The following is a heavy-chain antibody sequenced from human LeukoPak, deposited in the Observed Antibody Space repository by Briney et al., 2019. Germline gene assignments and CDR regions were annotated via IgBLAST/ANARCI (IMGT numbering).Heavy chain of an antibody. CDR2: ISGSGIST. CDR3: AKRGAEVGATVAPGDY. J-gene: IGHJ4*02. D-gene: IGHD1-26*01. V-gene: IGHV3-23*01. CDR1: GFTFSDYG. Sequence: GGSLRLSCAAAGFTFSDYGMNWVRQAPGKGLEWVSGISGSGISTYYADSVKGRFTISRDNSKNTLYLQMNSLRAEDTAVYYCAKRGAEVGATVAPGDYWGQGTLVTVSS.